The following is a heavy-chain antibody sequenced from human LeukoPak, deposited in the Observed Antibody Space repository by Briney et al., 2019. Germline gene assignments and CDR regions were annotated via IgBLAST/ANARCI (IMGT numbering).Heavy chain of an antibody. Sequence: ASVKVSCKASGYTFTSYGISWVRQAPGQGLEWMGWISAYNGNTNYAQKLQGRVTMTTDTSTSTAYMELRSLRSDDTAVYYCAGMYSSGWLGMEIDYWGQGTLVTVSS. D-gene: IGHD6-19*01. CDR2: ISAYNGNT. J-gene: IGHJ4*02. CDR1: GYTFTSYG. V-gene: IGHV1-18*01. CDR3: AGMYSSGWLGMEIDY.